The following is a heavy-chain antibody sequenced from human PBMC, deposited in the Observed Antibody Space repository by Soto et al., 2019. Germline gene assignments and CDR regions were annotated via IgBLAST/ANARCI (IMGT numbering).Heavy chain of an antibody. CDR1: GFSLCVEGG. Sequence: SPPTPVNLTQTLKLTCTFSGFSLCVEGGVGWLRQPPGEALEWVALIYWNENKLYSPSLKSRLIITKVTSKNEMVLTMINMDPVDTATYYCVHIPFRIITPENWGQVVRVTVS. CDR3: VHIPFRIITPEN. D-gene: IGHD3-16*01. CDR2: IYWNENK. J-gene: IGHJ4*02. V-gene: IGHV2-5*01.